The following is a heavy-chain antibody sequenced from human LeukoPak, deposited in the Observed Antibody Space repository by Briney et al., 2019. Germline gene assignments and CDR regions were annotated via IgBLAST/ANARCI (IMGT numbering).Heavy chain of an antibody. CDR2: IRYDGSNK. J-gene: IGHJ4*02. V-gene: IGHV3-30*02. CDR3: AKEKYTTRITIIGVVGSDY. D-gene: IGHD3-3*01. Sequence: PGGSLRLSCAASGFTFSIYGTHWVRHAPGKGLEGVAFIRYDGSNKYYADSLKGRFTISRDNSKNTLYLKMNSQRAEDTAVYYGAKEKYTTRITIIGVVGSDYWGQGTLVTVSS. CDR1: GFTFSIYG.